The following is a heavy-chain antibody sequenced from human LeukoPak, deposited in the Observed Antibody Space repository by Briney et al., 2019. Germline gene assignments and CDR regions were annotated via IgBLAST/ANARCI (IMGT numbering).Heavy chain of an antibody. Sequence: ASVKVSCKASGGTFSSYAISWVRQAPGQGLEWMGGIIPIFGTANYAQKFQGRVTITADESTSTAYMELSSLRSEDTAVYYCARGGETYDILTAQWFDPWGQGTLVTVSS. CDR1: GGTFSSYA. CDR2: IIPIFGTA. J-gene: IGHJ5*02. CDR3: ARGGETYDILTAQWFDP. V-gene: IGHV1-69*13. D-gene: IGHD3-9*01.